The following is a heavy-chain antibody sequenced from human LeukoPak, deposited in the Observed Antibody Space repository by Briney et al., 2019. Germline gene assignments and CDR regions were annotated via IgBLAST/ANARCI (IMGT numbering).Heavy chain of an antibody. D-gene: IGHD1-1*01. CDR2: IHHSGNT. V-gene: IGHV4-38-2*01. CDR1: GYSISRCYH. Sequence: SETLSLTCAVSGYSISRCYHWGWIRQPPGKGLEWIGSIHHSGNTYYNSSLKSRVTISVDTSKNQFSLKVNSVTAADTAVYYCARVDWNPDYWGQGTLVAVSS. J-gene: IGHJ4*02. CDR3: ARVDWNPDY.